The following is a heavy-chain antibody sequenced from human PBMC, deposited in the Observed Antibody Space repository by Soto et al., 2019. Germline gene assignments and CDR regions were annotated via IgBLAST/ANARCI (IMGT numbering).Heavy chain of an antibody. Sequence: ASVKVSCKVSGYTLTELSMHWVRQAPGKGLEWMGGFDPEDGETIYAQKFQGRATMTEDTSTDTAYMELSSLRSEDTAVYYCATVKEYYYGMDVWGQGTTVTVSS. J-gene: IGHJ6*02. CDR2: FDPEDGET. CDR1: GYTLTELS. V-gene: IGHV1-24*01. CDR3: ATVKEYYYGMDV.